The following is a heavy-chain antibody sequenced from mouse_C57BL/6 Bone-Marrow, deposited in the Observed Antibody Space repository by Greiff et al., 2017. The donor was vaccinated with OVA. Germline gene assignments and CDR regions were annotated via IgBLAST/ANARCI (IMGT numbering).Heavy chain of an antibody. V-gene: IGHV1-81*01. Sequence: VQLQESGAELARPGASVKLSCKASGYTFTSYGISWVKQRTGQGLEWIGEIYPRSGNTYYNEKFKGKATLTADKSSSTAYMQLSSLTSEDSAVYYCARFHYGSSYFDYWGQGTTLTVSS. CDR3: ARFHYGSSYFDY. CDR1: GYTFTSYG. J-gene: IGHJ2*01. CDR2: IYPRSGNT. D-gene: IGHD1-1*01.